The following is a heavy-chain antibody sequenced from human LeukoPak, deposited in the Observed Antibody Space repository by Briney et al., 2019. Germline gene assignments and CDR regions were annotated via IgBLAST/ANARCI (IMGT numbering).Heavy chain of an antibody. CDR1: GYTFTSYD. CDR2: MNPNSGNT. V-gene: IGHV1-8*01. Sequence: ASVKVSCKASGYTFTSYDINWVRQATGQGLEWMGWMNPNSGNTGYAQKFQGRVTMTRNTSISTAYMELSSLRSEDTAVYYCARAHCSGGSCYLPYPGAFDIWGQGTMVTVSS. J-gene: IGHJ3*02. D-gene: IGHD2-15*01. CDR3: ARAHCSGGSCYLPYPGAFDI.